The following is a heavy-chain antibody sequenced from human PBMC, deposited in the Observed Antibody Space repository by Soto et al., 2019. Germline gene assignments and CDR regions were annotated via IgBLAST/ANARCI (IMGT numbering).Heavy chain of an antibody. D-gene: IGHD3-10*01. CDR1: GGSISSGGYS. Sequence: SETLSLTCAVSGGSISSGGYSWSWIRQPPGKGLESIGYIYHSGSTYYNPSLKSRVTISVDRSKKQFSLKLSSVTAADTAVYYCAGGRRGGGWFDPWGQGTLVTVSS. CDR2: IYHSGST. J-gene: IGHJ5*02. CDR3: AGGRRGGGWFDP. V-gene: IGHV4-30-2*01.